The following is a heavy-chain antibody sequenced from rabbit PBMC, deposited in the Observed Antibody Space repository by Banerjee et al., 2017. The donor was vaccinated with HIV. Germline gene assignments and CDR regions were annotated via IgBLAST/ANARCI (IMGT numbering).Heavy chain of an antibody. D-gene: IGHD4-1*01. Sequence: QEHLVESGGGLVQPGGSLKLSCKASGFDFSNYGVTWVRQAPGKGLEWIGYIEPIFGNTYYANWVNGRFTISSHNAQNTLYLQLSSLTAADTATYFCARDLDGVIGWNFGWWGQGTLVTVS. CDR1: GFDFSNYG. CDR2: IEPIFGNT. J-gene: IGHJ6*01. CDR3: ARDLDGVIGWNFGW. V-gene: IGHV1S47*01.